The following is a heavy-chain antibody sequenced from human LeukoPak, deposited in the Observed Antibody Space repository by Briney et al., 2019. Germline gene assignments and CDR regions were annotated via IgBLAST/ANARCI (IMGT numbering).Heavy chain of an antibody. D-gene: IGHD5-18*01. CDR1: GFTFSSYA. V-gene: IGHV3-23*01. CDR2: ISGSGGST. Sequence: GGSLRLSCAASGFTFSSYAMSWVPQAPGKGLEWVSAISGSGGSTYYADSVKGRFTISRDNSKNTLYLQMNSLRAEDTAVYYCAKARKRGYSYGIDAFDIWGQGTMVTVSS. CDR3: AKARKRGYSYGIDAFDI. J-gene: IGHJ3*02.